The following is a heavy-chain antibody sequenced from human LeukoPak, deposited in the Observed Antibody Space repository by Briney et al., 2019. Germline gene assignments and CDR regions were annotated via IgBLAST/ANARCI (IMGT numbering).Heavy chain of an antibody. Sequence: PSETLSLTCAVYGGSLSDYNWSCLRQSPQTGLEWIGEINDSGTTHFNPSLKSRVTISVDTAKYQFSLRLSSVTAADTAVYFCARALDLDGLDIWGQGTLVTVSS. CDR2: INDSGTT. CDR1: GGSLSDYN. V-gene: IGHV4-34*01. CDR3: ARALDLDGLDI. D-gene: IGHD1-1*01. J-gene: IGHJ4*02.